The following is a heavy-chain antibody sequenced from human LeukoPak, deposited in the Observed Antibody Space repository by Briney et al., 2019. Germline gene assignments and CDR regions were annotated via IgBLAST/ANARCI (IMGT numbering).Heavy chain of an antibody. CDR3: ARQSYSSSPFDY. Sequence: SVKVSCKASGGTFSSYAISWVRQAPGQGLEWMGGTIPIFGTANYAQKFQGRVTITADESTSTAYMELSSLRSEDTAVYYCARQSYSSSPFDYWGQGTLVTVSS. CDR2: TIPIFGTA. CDR1: GGTFSSYA. J-gene: IGHJ4*02. D-gene: IGHD6-13*01. V-gene: IGHV1-69*01.